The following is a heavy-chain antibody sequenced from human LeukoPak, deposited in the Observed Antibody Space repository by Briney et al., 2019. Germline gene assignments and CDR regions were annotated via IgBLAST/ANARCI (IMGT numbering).Heavy chain of an antibody. CDR3: AREGPYSDSSRSRFDY. Sequence: ASVKVSCKASGYTFTNYYIHWVRQAPGQGLEWTGIINPSDGSTSYAQKLQGRVTMTRDTSTSTVYMELSSLRSEDTAVYYCAREGPYSDSSRSRFDYWGQGTLVTVSS. CDR1: GYTFTNYY. D-gene: IGHD6-6*01. J-gene: IGHJ4*02. CDR2: INPSDGST. V-gene: IGHV1-46*04.